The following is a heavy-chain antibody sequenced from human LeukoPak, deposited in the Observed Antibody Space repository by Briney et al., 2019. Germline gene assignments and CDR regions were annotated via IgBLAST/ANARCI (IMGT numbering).Heavy chain of an antibody. V-gene: IGHV3-23*01. CDR2: ISGSGGST. J-gene: IGHJ3*02. Sequence: GGSLRLSCAASGFTFSSYAMSWVRQAPGKGLEWVSAISGSGGSTYYADSVKGRLNISRDNSKNTLYLQMNSLRAEDTAVYYCAKVYGGNSYAFDIWGQGTMVTVSS. CDR3: AKVYGGNSYAFDI. CDR1: GFTFSSYA. D-gene: IGHD4-23*01.